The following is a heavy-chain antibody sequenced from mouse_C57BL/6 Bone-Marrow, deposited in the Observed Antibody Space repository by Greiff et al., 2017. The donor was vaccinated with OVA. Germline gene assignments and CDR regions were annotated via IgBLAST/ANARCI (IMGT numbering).Heavy chain of an antibody. V-gene: IGHV1-69*01. CDR3: AREGYDYSWFAY. CDR2: IDPSDSYT. D-gene: IGHD2-4*01. J-gene: IGHJ3*01. Sequence: QVQLQQPGAELVMPGASVKLSCKASGYTFTSYLMHWVKQRPGQGLEWIGEIDPSDSYTNYNQKFKGKSTLTVDKSSSTAYMQLSSLTSEDSAVYYCAREGYDYSWFAYWGQGTLVTVSA. CDR1: GYTFTSYL.